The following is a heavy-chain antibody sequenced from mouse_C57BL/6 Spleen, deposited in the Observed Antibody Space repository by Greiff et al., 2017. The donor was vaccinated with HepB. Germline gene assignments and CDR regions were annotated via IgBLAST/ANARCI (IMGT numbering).Heavy chain of an antibody. Sequence: VQLVESGAELVRPGASVTLSCKASGYTFTDYEMHWVKQTPVHGLEWIGAIDPETGGTAYNQKFKGKAILTADKSSSTAYMELRSLTSEDSAVYYCTRSRPGVYFDYWGQGTTLTVSS. J-gene: IGHJ2*01. CDR2: IDPETGGT. V-gene: IGHV1-15*01. CDR1: GYTFTDYE. CDR3: TRSRPGVYFDY.